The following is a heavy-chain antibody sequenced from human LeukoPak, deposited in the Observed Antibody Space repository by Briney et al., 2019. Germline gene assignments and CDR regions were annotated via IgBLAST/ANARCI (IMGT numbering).Heavy chain of an antibody. D-gene: IGHD4-23*01. Sequence: SETLCLTCTVSGGSISSSDYYWGWIRQPPGKGLEWIGSIYYSVTTYYNPSLKSRVTISVDTSKNQFTLKLNSVTAADTAVYYCARDRLRWPKIDYWGQGTLVTVSS. CDR1: GGSISSSDYY. CDR3: ARDRLRWPKIDY. CDR2: IYYSVTT. V-gene: IGHV4-39*06. J-gene: IGHJ4*02.